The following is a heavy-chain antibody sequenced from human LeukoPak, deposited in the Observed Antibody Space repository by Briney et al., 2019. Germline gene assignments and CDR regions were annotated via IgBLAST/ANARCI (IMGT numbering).Heavy chain of an antibody. D-gene: IGHD1-26*01. J-gene: IGHJ3*02. CDR2: ISGSGGST. CDR1: GFTFSSYA. Sequence: PGGSLRLSCAASGFTFSSYAMSWVRQAPGKGLEWVSAISGSGGSTYYADSVKGRFTICRDNSKNTLYLQMNSLRAEDTAAYYCAKDLRWELPLHDAFDIWGQGTMVTVSS. V-gene: IGHV3-23*01. CDR3: AKDLRWELPLHDAFDI.